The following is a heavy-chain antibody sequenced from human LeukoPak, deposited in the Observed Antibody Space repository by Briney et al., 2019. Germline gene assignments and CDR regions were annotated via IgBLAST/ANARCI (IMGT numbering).Heavy chain of an antibody. D-gene: IGHD3-10*01. CDR3: ARDTYNYGSSAYYFDY. Sequence: SETLSLTCTVSGGPISSYYWSWIRQPAGKGLEWIGRIHTSGSTNYNPSLKSRVTMSVDTSKNQFSLKLSSVTAADTAVYYCARDTYNYGSSAYYFDYWGQGTLVTVSS. CDR1: GGPISSYY. CDR2: IHTSGST. V-gene: IGHV4-4*07. J-gene: IGHJ4*02.